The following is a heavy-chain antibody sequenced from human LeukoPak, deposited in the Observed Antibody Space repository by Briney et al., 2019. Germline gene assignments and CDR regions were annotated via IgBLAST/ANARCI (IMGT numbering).Heavy chain of an antibody. Sequence: GGSLRLSCAASGFTFSDYYMSWVRQAPGKGLEWVSVIRGSGGGTYYADSVKGRFTISRDNSKNTVYLQMNSLRAEDTAVYYCVKARMPHCGTDCLESWGQGTLVTVSS. CDR2: IRGSGGGT. CDR1: GFTFSDYY. V-gene: IGHV3-23*01. J-gene: IGHJ4*02. CDR3: VKARMPHCGTDCLES. D-gene: IGHD2-21*02.